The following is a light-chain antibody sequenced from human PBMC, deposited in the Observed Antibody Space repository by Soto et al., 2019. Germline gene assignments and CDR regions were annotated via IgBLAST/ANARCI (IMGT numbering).Light chain of an antibody. V-gene: IGKV3-15*01. CDR1: QSGSNN. CDR3: QQYNNCPSV. J-gene: IGKJ2*01. Sequence: IVMTRSPATLSVSPEERATLSGTASQSGSNNLAGNHQKPGHAPRLLVYGASTRATGIPASFSGSGSGPEFTPRITRLKAVDFVGMSRQQYNNCPSVLGQRTKPVI. CDR2: GAS.